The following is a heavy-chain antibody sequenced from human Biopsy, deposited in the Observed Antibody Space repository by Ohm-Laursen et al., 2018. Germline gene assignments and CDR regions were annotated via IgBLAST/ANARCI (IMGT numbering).Heavy chain of an antibody. CDR1: GDFIARYY. J-gene: IGHJ6*02. V-gene: IGHV4-59*01. CDR3: ARVDRYNFDHYIMDA. D-gene: IGHD1-20*01. CDR2: IYYSGRP. Sequence: SETLSLTCPVSGDFIARYYWTWIRQSPGKGMEWIAYIYYSGRPNYNPSLKGRVVISVDRSRNQFFLKLTSATAADTAIYYCARVDRYNFDHYIMDAWGRGTTVTVSS.